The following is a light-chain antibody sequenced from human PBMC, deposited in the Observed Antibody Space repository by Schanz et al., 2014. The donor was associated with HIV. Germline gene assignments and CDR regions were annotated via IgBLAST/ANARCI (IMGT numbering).Light chain of an antibody. V-gene: IGLV8-61*01. CDR2: NTD. CDR3: VLYMGSGIWV. CDR1: SGSVSTSYY. Sequence: QTVVTQEPSFSVSPGGTVTLTCGLSSGSVSTSYYPTWYRQTPGQPPRTLIYNTDTRSSGVPDRFSGSILGNKAALTITGAQAEDESDYYCVLYMGSGIWVFGGGTKLTVL. J-gene: IGLJ3*02.